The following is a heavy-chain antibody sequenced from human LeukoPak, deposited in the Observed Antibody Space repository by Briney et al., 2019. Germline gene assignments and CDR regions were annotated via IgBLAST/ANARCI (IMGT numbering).Heavy chain of an antibody. V-gene: IGHV3-30*04. D-gene: IGHD2-15*01. CDR2: ISYDGSNK. Sequence: PGRSLRLSCAASGFTFSSYAMHWVRQAPGKGLEWVAVISYDGSNKYYADSVKGRFTISRDNSKNTLYLQMNSLRAEDTAVYYCARDPRPRYCSGGSRYFNWFDPWGQGTLVTVSS. CDR3: ARDPRPRYCSGGSRYFNWFDP. CDR1: GFTFSSYA. J-gene: IGHJ5*02.